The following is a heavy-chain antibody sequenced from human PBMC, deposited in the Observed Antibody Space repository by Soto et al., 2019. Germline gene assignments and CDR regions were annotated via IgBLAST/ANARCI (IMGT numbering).Heavy chain of an antibody. D-gene: IGHD2-15*01. CDR2: IIPIFGTA. CDR1: GGTFSSYA. Sequence: ASVKVSCKASGGTFSSYAISWVRQAPGQGLEWMGGIIPIFGTANYAQKFQGRVTITADESTSTAYMELSSLRSEDTAVYYCARDRYCSGGSCYSRWFDPWGQGTLVTVSS. V-gene: IGHV1-69*13. J-gene: IGHJ5*02. CDR3: ARDRYCSGGSCYSRWFDP.